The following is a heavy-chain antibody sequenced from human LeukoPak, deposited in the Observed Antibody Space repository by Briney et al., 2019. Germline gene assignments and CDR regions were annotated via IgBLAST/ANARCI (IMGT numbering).Heavy chain of an antibody. J-gene: IGHJ6*03. D-gene: IGHD3-10*01. CDR1: GGSISSYY. CDR2: IYYSGST. CDR3: ARDVRVRGVVGYFYQYMDV. Sequence: SETLSLTCTVSGGSISSYYWSWMRQPPGKGLEWIVYIYYSGSTNYNPSLKSRVTISVDTSKNHCSLRLNSMTAADTAVYWARDVRVRGVVGYFYQYMDVWGKGTTVTVSS. V-gene: IGHV4-59*12.